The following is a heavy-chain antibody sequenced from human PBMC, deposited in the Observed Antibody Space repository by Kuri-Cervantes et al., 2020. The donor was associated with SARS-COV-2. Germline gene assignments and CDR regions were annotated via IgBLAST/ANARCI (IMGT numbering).Heavy chain of an antibody. CDR1: GASISSSSYY. J-gene: IGHJ6*03. D-gene: IGHD3-9*01. V-gene: IGHV4-39*01. Sequence: SETLSLTCTVSGASISSSSYYWDWSRQPPGKGLEWIGSIYYTGSTYYNPSLKSRVTISVDTSKNQFSLKLTSVTAADTAVYYCARRSYYDFFTGYYIPFYMDVWGKGTTVTVSS. CDR3: ARRSYYDFFTGYYIPFYMDV. CDR2: IYYTGST.